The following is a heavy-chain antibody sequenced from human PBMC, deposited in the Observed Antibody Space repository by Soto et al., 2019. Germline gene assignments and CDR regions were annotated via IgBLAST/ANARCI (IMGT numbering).Heavy chain of an antibody. V-gene: IGHV1-8*01. CDR2: MNPNGCNT. CDR1: GYTFTSYD. D-gene: IGHD3-3*01. Sequence: ASXKGSCKASGYTFTSYDINWLRQATGQGREWMGWMNPNGCNTGYAQKFPGSVNMTRNTSIRTAYMELSSLRSEDTAVYYCARGLLRGFLQFLEEPWFEQWGQGTLVNVYS. J-gene: IGHJ5*02. CDR3: ARGLLRGFLQFLEEPWFEQ.